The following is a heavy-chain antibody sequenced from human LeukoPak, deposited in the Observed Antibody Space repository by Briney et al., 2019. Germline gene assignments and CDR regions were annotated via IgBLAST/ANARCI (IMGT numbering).Heavy chain of an antibody. V-gene: IGHV3-7*01. CDR2: TNEHGSEK. CDR1: GFTFSKYW. Sequence: GGALRDSCVASGFTFSKYWITGVRPAPGKGVEWVGNTNEHGSEKYYKDSGKGRFTISRDNGKNSLYLQMNNLRAEDTAVYYCAKPAGYCSRTTCSGFDPWGQGTLVTVSS. D-gene: IGHD2-2*01. J-gene: IGHJ5*02. CDR3: AKPAGYCSRTTCSGFDP.